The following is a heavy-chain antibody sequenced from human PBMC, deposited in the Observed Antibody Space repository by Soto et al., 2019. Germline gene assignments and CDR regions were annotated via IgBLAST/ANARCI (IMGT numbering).Heavy chain of an antibody. D-gene: IGHD2-2*01. CDR3: ARVVQGAEAWFGP. Sequence: GASVKVSCKTSGYTFSNHGITWVRQAPGQPLEWLGWISLYSDGTNYAQKFQGRVSMTTDTSTTTAYMELRSLRSDDTAVYYCARVVQGAEAWFGPWGQGTLVTVSS. V-gene: IGHV1-18*01. CDR2: ISLYSDGT. J-gene: IGHJ5*02. CDR1: GYTFSNHG.